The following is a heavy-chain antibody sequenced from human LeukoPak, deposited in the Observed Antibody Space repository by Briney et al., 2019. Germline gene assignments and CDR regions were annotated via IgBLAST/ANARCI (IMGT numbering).Heavy chain of an antibody. CDR1: GGSISYYY. J-gene: IGHJ6*02. V-gene: IGHV4-59*08. D-gene: IGHD6-13*01. CDR2: IYHSGST. Sequence: PSETLSLTCTVSGGSISYYYWSWIRQPPGKGLEWIGHIYHSGSTNYNPSSKSRVTISVDTSKNHFSLYLSSVTAADTAVYYCVRHAATRHNYGMDVWGQGTTVTVSS. CDR3: VRHAATRHNYGMDV.